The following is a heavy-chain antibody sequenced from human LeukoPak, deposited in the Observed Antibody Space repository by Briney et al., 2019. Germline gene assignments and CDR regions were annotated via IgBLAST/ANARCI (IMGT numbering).Heavy chain of an antibody. J-gene: IGHJ4*02. V-gene: IGHV3-23*01. D-gene: IGHD6-19*01. Sequence: GGSLRLSCAASGFTFSSYAMSWVRQAPGKGLEWVSAISGSGGSTYYADSVKGRFTISRDNSKNTLYLQMNSLRAEDTAVYYGAKDLGIAVAGTTYFDYWGQGTLVTVSS. CDR2: ISGSGGST. CDR1: GFTFSSYA. CDR3: AKDLGIAVAGTTYFDY.